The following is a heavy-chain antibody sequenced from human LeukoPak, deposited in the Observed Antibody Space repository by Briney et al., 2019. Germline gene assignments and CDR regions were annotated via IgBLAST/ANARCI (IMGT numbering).Heavy chain of an antibody. Sequence: ASVKVSCKASGYTFTSYGISWVRQAPGQGLEWMGWISAYNGNTNYAQKLQGRVTMTTDTSTSTAYMELRSLRSDDTAVYYCERGPLKTYYFDTSGYFFNYWGQGTLVTVSS. J-gene: IGHJ4*02. D-gene: IGHD3-22*01. V-gene: IGHV1-18*01. CDR2: ISAYNGNT. CDR1: GYTFTSYG. CDR3: ERGPLKTYYFDTSGYFFNY.